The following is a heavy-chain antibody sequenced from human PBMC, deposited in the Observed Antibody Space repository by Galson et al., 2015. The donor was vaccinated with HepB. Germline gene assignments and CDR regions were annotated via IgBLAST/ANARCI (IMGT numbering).Heavy chain of an antibody. CDR3: AREFSVVAKYFQY. Sequence: SLRLSCAASGFTFSSYAMYWVRQAPGKGLEWVTVISYDGSDKYYADSVKGRFTISRDNSKNTLYLEMNSLRAEDTAVYYCAREFSVVAKYFQYWGQGTLVTVFS. J-gene: IGHJ1*01. CDR2: ISYDGSDK. V-gene: IGHV3-30*04. CDR1: GFTFSSYA. D-gene: IGHD3-3*01.